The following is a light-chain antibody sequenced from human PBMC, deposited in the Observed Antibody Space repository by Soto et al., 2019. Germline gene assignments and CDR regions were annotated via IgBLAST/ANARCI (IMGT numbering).Light chain of an antibody. V-gene: IGKV1-39*01. J-gene: IGKJ5*01. CDR1: QSISSY. Sequence: DIQMTQSPSSLSASVGDRVTITCQASQSISSYLNWYQQKPGKAPKLLIYAASSLQSGVPSSFSGSGSGTDFTLTISSLQPEDFATYYCQQSYSTPITFGQGTRLEIK. CDR3: QQSYSTPIT. CDR2: AAS.